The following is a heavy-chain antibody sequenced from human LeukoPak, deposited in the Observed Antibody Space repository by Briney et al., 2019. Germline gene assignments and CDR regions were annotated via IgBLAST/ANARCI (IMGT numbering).Heavy chain of an antibody. D-gene: IGHD3-10*01. J-gene: IGHJ4*02. Sequence: GRSLRLSCAASGFTFSSYGMHWVRQAPGKGLEWVAVIWYDGSNKYYADSVKGRFTISRDNSKNTLYLQMNSLRAEDTAVYYCAKGLIGLWFLDYWGQGTLVTVSS. V-gene: IGHV3-33*06. CDR3: AKGLIGLWFLDY. CDR1: GFTFSSYG. CDR2: IWYDGSNK.